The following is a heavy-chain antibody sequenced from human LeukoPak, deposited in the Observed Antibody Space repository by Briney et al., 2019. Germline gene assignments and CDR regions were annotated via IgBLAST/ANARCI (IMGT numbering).Heavy chain of an antibody. V-gene: IGHV1-69*06. CDR3: ARNPHDYGDYSYYYYYGMDV. Sequence: SVKVSCKASGGTFSSYAISWVRQAPGQGLEWMGGIIPIFGTANYAQKFQGRVTITADKSTSTAYMELSSLRSEDTAVYYCARNPHDYGDYSYYYYYGMDVWGKGTTATVSS. CDR1: GGTFSSYA. CDR2: IIPIFGTA. D-gene: IGHD4-17*01. J-gene: IGHJ6*04.